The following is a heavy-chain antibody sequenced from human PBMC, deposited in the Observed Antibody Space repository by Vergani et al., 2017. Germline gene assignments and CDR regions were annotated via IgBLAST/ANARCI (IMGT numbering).Heavy chain of an antibody. V-gene: IGHV1-69*09. D-gene: IGHD2-15*01. J-gene: IGHJ5*02. CDR2: IIPIPGIA. CDR3: ARGSCSGGGCYSWWVDP. Sequence: QVQLVQSGAEVKKPGSSVKVSCKASGGTFSSYTISWVRQAPGQGLEWMGRIIPIPGIANYAQKFQGRVTITADKSTSTAYMELSSLSSEDTAVYYCARGSCSGGGCYSWWVDPWGQGTLVTVSS. CDR1: GGTFSSYT.